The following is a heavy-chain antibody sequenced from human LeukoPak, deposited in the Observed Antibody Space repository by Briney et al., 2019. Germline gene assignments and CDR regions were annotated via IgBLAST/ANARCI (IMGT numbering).Heavy chain of an antibody. V-gene: IGHV1-2*06. J-gene: IGHJ3*02. CDR3: ARVGDGLNDAFDI. CDR1: GYTFTCYY. Sequence: ASXKVSCKASGYTFTCYYTNWVRQAPGQGLEWMGRINPNSGGTNYAQKFQGRVTMTRDTSISTAYMELSRLRSDDTAVYYCARVGDGLNDAFDIWGQGTMVTVSS. D-gene: IGHD5-24*01. CDR2: INPNSGGT.